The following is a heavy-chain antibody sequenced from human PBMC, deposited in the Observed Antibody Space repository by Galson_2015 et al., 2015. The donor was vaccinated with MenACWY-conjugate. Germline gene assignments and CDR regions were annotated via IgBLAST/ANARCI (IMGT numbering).Heavy chain of an antibody. Sequence: TYYADSVKGRFTISRDNSKNTLYLRMNSLRAEDTAVYYCARPRGIGSGWYNWFDPWGQGTLVTVSS. D-gene: IGHD6-19*01. CDR2: T. J-gene: IGHJ5*02. CDR3: ARPRGIGSGWYNWFDP. V-gene: IGHV3-66*02.